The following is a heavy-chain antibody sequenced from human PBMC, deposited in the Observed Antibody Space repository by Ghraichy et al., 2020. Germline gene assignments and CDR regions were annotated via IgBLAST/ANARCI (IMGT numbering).Heavy chain of an antibody. D-gene: IGHD3-10*01. CDR2: INPNSGGT. CDR3: ARGGWFGETNWFDP. Sequence: ASVKVSCKASGYTFTGYYMHWVRQAPGQGLEWMGWINPNSGGTNYAQKFQGWVTMTRDTSISTAYMELSRLRSDDTAVYYCARGGWFGETNWFDPWGQGTLVTVSS. V-gene: IGHV1-2*04. J-gene: IGHJ5*02. CDR1: GYTFTGYY.